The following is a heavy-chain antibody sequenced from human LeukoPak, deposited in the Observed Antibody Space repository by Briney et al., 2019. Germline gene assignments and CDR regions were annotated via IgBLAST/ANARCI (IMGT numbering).Heavy chain of an antibody. CDR3: AANSADYNTLGSSYKV. D-gene: IGHD3-10*01. CDR1: SDFITSSPYF. V-gene: IGHV4-39*01. Sequence: SETLSLTCTVSSDFITSSPYFWGPIRQSPGEGLEWIVSISYNVTTYYNPSLKNRVTISVNTSKNQFPLKLNSVTAADTAVFYCAANSADYNTLGSSYKVWGQGTLVTVSS. J-gene: IGHJ4*02. CDR2: ISYNVTT.